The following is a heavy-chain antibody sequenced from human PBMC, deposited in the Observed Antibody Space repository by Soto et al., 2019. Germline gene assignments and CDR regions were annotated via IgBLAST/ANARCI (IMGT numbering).Heavy chain of an antibody. Sequence: EVQLLESGGGLVQPGGSLRLSCAASGFTFSSYAMSWVRQAPGKGLEWVSAISGSGGSTYYADSVKGRFTISRDNSKNTLYLQMNSLRAEDTAVYYCAKAPPITMIVVVKRGMDVWGQGTTVTVSS. CDR2: ISGSGGST. J-gene: IGHJ6*02. CDR3: AKAPPITMIVVVKRGMDV. D-gene: IGHD3-22*01. CDR1: GFTFSSYA. V-gene: IGHV3-23*01.